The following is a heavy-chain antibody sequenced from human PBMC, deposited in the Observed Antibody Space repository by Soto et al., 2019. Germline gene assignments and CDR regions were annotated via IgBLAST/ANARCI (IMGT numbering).Heavy chain of an antibody. CDR3: ARAHTYYYYIIGYSKQSFHFDS. D-gene: IGHD3-22*01. Sequence: PSETLSLTCNVSGGSISSGGYYWNWIRQVPGRGLEWIGYISYSASSFYNPSLESRVSVSIDTSGNQFSLKLSSMTAADTSVYFCARAHTYYYYIIGYSKQSFHFDSWGQGTLVTVSS. J-gene: IGHJ4*02. V-gene: IGHV4-31*03. CDR2: ISYSASS. CDR1: GGSISSGGYY.